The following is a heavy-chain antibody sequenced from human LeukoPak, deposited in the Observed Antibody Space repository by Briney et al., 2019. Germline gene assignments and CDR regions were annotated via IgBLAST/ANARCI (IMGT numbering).Heavy chain of an antibody. CDR1: GYTFTSYD. D-gene: IGHD3-10*02. CDR2: MNPNSGNT. V-gene: IGHV1-8*01. J-gene: IGHJ6*02. CDR3: ARGPVDAVFGVSTED. Sequence: GASVKVSCKASGYTFTSYDINRVRQATGQGLEWMGWMNPNSGNTGYAQKFQGRVSMTRDTSISTAYMELSSLRSEDTAVYYCARGPVDAVFGVSTEDWGQGTTVTVSS.